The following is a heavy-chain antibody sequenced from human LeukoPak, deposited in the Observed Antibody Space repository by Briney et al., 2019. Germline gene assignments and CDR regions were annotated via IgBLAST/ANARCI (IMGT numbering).Heavy chain of an antibody. D-gene: IGHD6-13*01. V-gene: IGHV3-74*01. CDR2: INSDGSTT. CDR1: GFTFSSYW. Sequence: PGGSLRLSCAASGFTFSSYWMHWVRQAPGKGLVWVSRINSDGSTTSHADSVKGRFTISRDNAKNTLFLQMNSLRAEDTAVYYCARGGSSSWYGFWGQGTLVTVSS. CDR3: ARGGSSSWYGF. J-gene: IGHJ4*02.